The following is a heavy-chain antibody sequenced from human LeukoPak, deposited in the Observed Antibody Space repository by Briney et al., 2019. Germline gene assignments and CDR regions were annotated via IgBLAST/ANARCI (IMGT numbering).Heavy chain of an antibody. D-gene: IGHD3-9*01. CDR1: GFTFSSYW. J-gene: IGHJ4*02. CDR3: ATSDLRY. V-gene: IGHV3-7*01. Sequence: GGSLRLSCAASGFTFSSYWMSWVRQAPGKGLEWVANIKQDGSEKYYVDSMKGRFTISRDNPKNSLYLLMSSLRAEDTAVYYCATSDLRYWGQGTLVTVS. CDR2: IKQDGSEK.